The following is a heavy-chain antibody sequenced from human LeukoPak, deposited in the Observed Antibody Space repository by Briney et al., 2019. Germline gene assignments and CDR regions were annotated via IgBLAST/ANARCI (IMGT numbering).Heavy chain of an antibody. Sequence: SETLSLTCTVSGGSISSYYWSWIRQFPGKGLEWIGHIFYSGSTNYNPSLKSRVTISVDTSKNQFSLKLSPVTAADTAVYYCARGGYSYFPYWGQGTLVTVSS. CDR1: GGSISSYY. V-gene: IGHV4-59*01. CDR3: ARGGYSYFPY. D-gene: IGHD5-18*01. J-gene: IGHJ4*02. CDR2: IFYSGST.